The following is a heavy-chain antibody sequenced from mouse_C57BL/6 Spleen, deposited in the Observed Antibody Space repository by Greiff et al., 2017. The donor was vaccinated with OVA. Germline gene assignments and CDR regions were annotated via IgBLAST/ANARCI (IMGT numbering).Heavy chain of an antibody. V-gene: IGHV1-15*01. J-gene: IGHJ1*03. CDR3: TRTGTDYFDV. Sequence: QVQLQQSGAELVRPGASVTLSCKASGYTFTDYEMHWVKQTPVHGLEWIGAIDPETGGTAYNQKFKGKAILTADKSSSTAYMELRSLTSEDSAVYYCTRTGTDYFDVWGTGTTVTVSS. CDR1: GYTFTDYE. D-gene: IGHD4-1*01. CDR2: IDPETGGT.